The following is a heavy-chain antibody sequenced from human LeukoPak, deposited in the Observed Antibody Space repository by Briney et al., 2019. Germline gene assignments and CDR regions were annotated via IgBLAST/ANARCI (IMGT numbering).Heavy chain of an antibody. D-gene: IGHD2-2*01. CDR1: GFTFSSYS. J-gene: IGHJ4*02. V-gene: IGHV3-21*01. CDR2: ISSSSSYI. CDR3: ARAPPQDIVVVPAAQGFDY. Sequence: GGSLRLSYAASGFTFSSYSMNWVRQAPGKGLEWVSSISSSSSYIYYADSVKGRFTISRANAKNSLYLQMNSLRAEDTAVYYCARAPPQDIVVVPAAQGFDYWGQGTLVTVSS.